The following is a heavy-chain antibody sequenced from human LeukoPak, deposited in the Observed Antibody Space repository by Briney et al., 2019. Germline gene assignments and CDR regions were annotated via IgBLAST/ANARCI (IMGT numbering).Heavy chain of an antibody. D-gene: IGHD6-6*01. J-gene: IGHJ4*02. CDR2: ISSSSSYI. CDR3: ARGQSYSSSSGCGY. Sequence: GGSLRLSCAASGFTFKTYTMNWVRQAPGKGLEWVSSISSSSSYIYYADSVKGRFTISRDNAKNSLYLQMNSLRAEDTAVYYCARGQSYSSSSGCGYWGQGTLVTVSS. CDR1: GFTFKTYT. V-gene: IGHV3-21*01.